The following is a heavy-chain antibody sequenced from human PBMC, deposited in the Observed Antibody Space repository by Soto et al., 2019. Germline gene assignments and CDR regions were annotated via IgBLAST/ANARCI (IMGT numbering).Heavy chain of an antibody. J-gene: IGHJ3*02. V-gene: IGHV1-69*13. CDR3: ARGGVDSAGSRKRVPTDFFDI. Sequence: SSVKVSCKASGGTFSSYAISWVRQAPGQGLEWMGGIIPIFGTANYAQKFQGRVTITADESTSTAYMELSSLRSEDTAGYYGARGGVDSAGSRKRVPTDFFDIWGQGPLFTVS. CDR1: GGTFSSYA. D-gene: IGHD6-13*01. CDR2: IIPIFGTA.